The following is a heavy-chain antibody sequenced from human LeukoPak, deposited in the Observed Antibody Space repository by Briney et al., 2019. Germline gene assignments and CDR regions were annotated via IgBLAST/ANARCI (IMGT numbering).Heavy chain of an antibody. CDR3: TRRGAVAGLFDY. Sequence: GGSLRLSCAASGFTFSGSAMHWVRQASGKGLEWVVRIRSKANSYATAYAASVKGRFTISRDDSKNTAYLQMNSLKTEDTAVYYCTRRGAVAGLFDYWGQGTLVTVSS. CDR2: IRSKANSYAT. D-gene: IGHD6-19*01. CDR1: GFTFSGSA. J-gene: IGHJ4*02. V-gene: IGHV3-73*01.